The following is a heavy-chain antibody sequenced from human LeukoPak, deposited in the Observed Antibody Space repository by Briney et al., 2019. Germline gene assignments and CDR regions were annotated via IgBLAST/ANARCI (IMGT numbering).Heavy chain of an antibody. V-gene: IGHV1-8*01. D-gene: IGHD2-15*01. CDR2: MNPNSGNT. CDR3: ARAVGRHRAGFECSGGSCLYNWFDP. Sequence: ASVTVSCKASGYTFTSYDINWVRQAPGQGLEWMGWMNPNSGNTVYAQKFQGRVTMTRNTSISTAYMELSSLRSEDTAVYYCARAVGRHRAGFECSGGSCLYNWFDPWGQGTLVTVSS. CDR1: GYTFTSYD. J-gene: IGHJ5*02.